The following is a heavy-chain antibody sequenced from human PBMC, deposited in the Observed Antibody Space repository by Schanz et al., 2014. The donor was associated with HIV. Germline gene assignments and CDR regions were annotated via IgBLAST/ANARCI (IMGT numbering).Heavy chain of an antibody. CDR3: ATDFSSSWYFDN. V-gene: IGHV3-21*01. Sequence: EMQLLESGGDRVQPGGSLRLSCAASGFTFSRYSMNWVRQAPGKGLEWVASITSSSSYIYYADSVKGRFTISRDNAKNSVYLQMNSLRAEDTAVFYCATDFSSSWYFDNWGQGTLVTVSS. J-gene: IGHJ4*02. D-gene: IGHD6-13*01. CDR2: ITSSSSYI. CDR1: GFTFSRYS.